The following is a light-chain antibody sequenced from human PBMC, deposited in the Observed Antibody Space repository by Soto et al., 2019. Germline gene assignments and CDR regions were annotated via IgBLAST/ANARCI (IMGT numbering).Light chain of an antibody. CDR3: KQRSNWPLT. V-gene: IGKV3-11*01. Sequence: EIVMTQSPATLSVSPGERATLSCRASQSITRNLAWYQQSPGQAHRLLIYGASTRATGIQARFSGSESGTDFTLTIRSLEPEDFAVYYCKQRSNWPLTFGQGTRLEIK. CDR1: QSITRN. J-gene: IGKJ5*01. CDR2: GAS.